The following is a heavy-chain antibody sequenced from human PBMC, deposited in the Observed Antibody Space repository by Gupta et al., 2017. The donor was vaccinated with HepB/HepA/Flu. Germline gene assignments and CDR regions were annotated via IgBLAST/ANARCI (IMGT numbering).Heavy chain of an antibody. CDR2: IFDSGST. Sequence: QLQLEESGPGVVKPSETLSLTCTVSGGSINHHYYFWCWISQPPGKGLEWIGSIFDSGSTDDKSSRKSRISMYVDSAKNQVYLMLRYVHDAETAVYYWAGQETGPDYFDSWGRGTLVTVSS. J-gene: IGHJ4*02. D-gene: IGHD3-9*01. V-gene: IGHV4-39*01. CDR3: AGQETGPDYFDS. CDR1: GGSINHHYYF.